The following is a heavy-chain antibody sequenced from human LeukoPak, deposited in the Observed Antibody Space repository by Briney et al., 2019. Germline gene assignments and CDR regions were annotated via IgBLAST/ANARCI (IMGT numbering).Heavy chain of an antibody. Sequence: GGSLRLSCAASGFTFSSYEMNRVRQAPGKGLEWVSYISSSGSTIYYADSVKGRFTISRDNAKNSLYLQMNSLRAEDTAVYHCAELGITMIGGVWGKGTTVTISS. CDR3: AELGITMIGGV. CDR1: GFTFSSYE. J-gene: IGHJ6*04. D-gene: IGHD3-10*02. V-gene: IGHV3-48*03. CDR2: ISSSGSTI.